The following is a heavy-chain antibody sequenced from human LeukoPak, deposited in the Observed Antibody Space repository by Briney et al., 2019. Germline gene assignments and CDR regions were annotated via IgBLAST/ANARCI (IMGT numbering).Heavy chain of an antibody. Sequence: GGSLRLSCAASGFTFSNYAMSWVRQAPGKGLEWASSISGTGGAYYADSVKGGFTISRDNSKNTLYLQMNSLRVEDTAVYYCAKAPTTVNYFDYWGQGTLVTVSS. D-gene: IGHD4-17*01. V-gene: IGHV3-23*01. CDR1: GFTFSNYA. CDR2: ISGTGGA. J-gene: IGHJ4*02. CDR3: AKAPTTVNYFDY.